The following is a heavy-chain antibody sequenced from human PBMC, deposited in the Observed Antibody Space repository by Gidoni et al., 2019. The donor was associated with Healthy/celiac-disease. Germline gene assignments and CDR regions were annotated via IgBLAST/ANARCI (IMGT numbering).Heavy chain of an antibody. V-gene: IGHV4-39*01. CDR2: IYYSGST. J-gene: IGHJ3*02. CDR3: ARRLEWLRPGAFDI. D-gene: IGHD5-12*01. CDR1: GGSISSSSYY. Sequence: QLQLQESGPGLVKPSETLSLTCTVSGGSISSSSYYWGWLRQPPGKGLEWIGSIYYSGSTYYNPSLKSRVTISVDTSKNQFSLKLSSVTAADTAVYYCARRLEWLRPGAFDIWGQGTMVTVSS.